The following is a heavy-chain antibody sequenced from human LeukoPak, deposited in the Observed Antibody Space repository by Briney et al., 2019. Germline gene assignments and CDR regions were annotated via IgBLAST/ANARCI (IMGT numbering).Heavy chain of an antibody. CDR2: INTNTGNP. D-gene: IGHD3-16*02. CDR3: ARAHDYVWGSYRNPQEYYFDY. Sequence: ASVKVSCKASGYTFTTYAMNWVRQAPGQGLEWMGWINTNTGNPTYAQGFTGRFVFSLDTSVSTAFLQISSLKAEDTAVYYCARAHDYVWGSYRNPQEYYFDYWGQGTLVTVSS. CDR1: GYTFTTYA. J-gene: IGHJ4*02. V-gene: IGHV7-4-1*02.